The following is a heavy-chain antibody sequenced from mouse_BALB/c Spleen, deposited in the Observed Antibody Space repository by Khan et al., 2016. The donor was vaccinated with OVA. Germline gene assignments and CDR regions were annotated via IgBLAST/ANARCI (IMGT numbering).Heavy chain of an antibody. CDR2: INPSNGGT. Sequence: QVQLKQSGAELVKPGASVKLSCKASGYTFTSYYIYWVKQRPGQGLEWIGGINPSNGGTYFNEKFESKATLTVDKSSSTAFMQVSSLTSEDSAVYSCASSGWAAVAYWGQGTLVTVSA. V-gene: IGHV1S81*02. CDR3: ASSGWAAVAY. J-gene: IGHJ3*01. D-gene: IGHD3-1*01. CDR1: GYTFTSYY.